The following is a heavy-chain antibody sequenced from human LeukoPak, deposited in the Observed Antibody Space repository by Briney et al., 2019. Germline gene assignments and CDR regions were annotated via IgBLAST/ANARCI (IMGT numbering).Heavy chain of an antibody. CDR2: ISYDASNK. V-gene: IGHV3-30*03. D-gene: IGHD3-16*01. J-gene: IGHJ2*01. CDR1: GFTFSSYG. CDR3: ARDGGAGWYFDL. Sequence: PGGSLRLSCAASGFTFSSYGMHWVRQAPGKGLEWVAVISYDASNKYYADSVKGRFTISRDNSKNTLYLQMNSLRVEDTAVYYCARDGGAGWYFDLWGRGTLVTVSS.